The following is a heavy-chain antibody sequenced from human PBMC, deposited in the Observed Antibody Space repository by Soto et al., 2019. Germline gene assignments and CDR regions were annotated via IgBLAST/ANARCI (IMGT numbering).Heavy chain of an antibody. CDR2: IVVGGGNT. J-gene: IGHJ5*02. Sequence: SVKVSCKASGFTFTSSAMQWVRQARGQSIEWIGWIVVGGGNTNYAQKFKERVTITRDMSTSTAYMELSSLRSEDTAVYYCAAAPDLWFGELNPWGQGTLVTVSS. D-gene: IGHD3-10*01. CDR1: GFTFTSSA. CDR3: AAAPDLWFGELNP. V-gene: IGHV1-58*02.